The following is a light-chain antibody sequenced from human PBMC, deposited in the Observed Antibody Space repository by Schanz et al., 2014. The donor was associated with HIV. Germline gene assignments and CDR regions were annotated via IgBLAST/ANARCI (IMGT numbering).Light chain of an antibody. CDR1: NSDVGGYNF. Sequence: QSALTQPASLSGSPGQSITISCTEINSDVGGYNFVSWYQQHPGKAPKLMIYDVSYRPSGVSNRFSGSKSGNTASLTISGLQAEDEADYYCSSSGGSNNFVIFGGGTKLTVL. CDR3: SSSGGSNNFVI. J-gene: IGLJ2*01. V-gene: IGLV2-14*01. CDR2: DVS.